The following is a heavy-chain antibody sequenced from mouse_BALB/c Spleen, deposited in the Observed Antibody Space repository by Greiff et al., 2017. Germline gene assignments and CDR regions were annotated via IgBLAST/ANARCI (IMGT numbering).Heavy chain of an antibody. D-gene: IGHD1-1*01. Sequence: EVMLVESGGGLVKPGGSLKLSCAASGFAFSSYDMSWVRQTPEKRLEWVAYISSGGGSTYYPDTVKGRFTISRDNAKNTLYLQMSSLKSEDTAMYYCARHYDGSSFGYWGQGATLTVSS. V-gene: IGHV5-12-1*01. CDR3: ARHYDGSSFGY. CDR2: ISSGGGST. J-gene: IGHJ2*01. CDR1: GFAFSSYD.